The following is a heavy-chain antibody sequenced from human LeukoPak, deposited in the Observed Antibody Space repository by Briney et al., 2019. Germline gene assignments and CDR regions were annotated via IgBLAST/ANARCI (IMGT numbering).Heavy chain of an antibody. Sequence: GGSLRLSCAASGFTFSSYAMHWVRQAPGKGLEWVAVISYDGSNKYYADSVKGRFTISRDNSKNTLYLQMNSLRAEDTAVYYCAGAYYDILTTGYWGQGTLVTVSS. V-gene: IGHV3-30*11. D-gene: IGHD3-9*01. CDR3: AGAYYDILTTGY. J-gene: IGHJ4*02. CDR1: GFTFSSYA. CDR2: ISYDGSNK.